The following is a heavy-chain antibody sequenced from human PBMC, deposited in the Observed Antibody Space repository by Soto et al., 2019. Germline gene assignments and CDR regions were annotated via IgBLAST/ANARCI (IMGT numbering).Heavy chain of an antibody. CDR2: ISSSSSYI. Sequence: EVQLVESGGGLVKPGGSLRLSCAASGYTFSSYSMNWVRQAPRKGLEWVSSISSSSSYIYYADSVKGRFTISRDNAKNSLYLQMNSLRAEDTAVYYCARPGHYYYYYMDVWGKGTTVTVSS. V-gene: IGHV3-21*01. CDR3: ARPGHYYYYYMDV. CDR1: GYTFSSYS. J-gene: IGHJ6*03.